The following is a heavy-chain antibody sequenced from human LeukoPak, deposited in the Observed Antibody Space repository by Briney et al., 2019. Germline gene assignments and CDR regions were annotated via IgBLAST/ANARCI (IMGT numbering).Heavy chain of an antibody. J-gene: IGHJ4*02. D-gene: IGHD3-22*01. CDR3: ARVRYYDSSGYKYYFDY. V-gene: IGHV3-7*01. CDR2: IKQDGSEK. Sequence: GGSLRLSCAASGFTFSSYPMSWVRQAPGKGLEWVANIKQDGSEKYYVDSVKGRFTISRDNAKNSLYLQMNSLRAEDTAVYYCARVRYYDSSGYKYYFDYWGQGTLVTVSS. CDR1: GFTFSSYP.